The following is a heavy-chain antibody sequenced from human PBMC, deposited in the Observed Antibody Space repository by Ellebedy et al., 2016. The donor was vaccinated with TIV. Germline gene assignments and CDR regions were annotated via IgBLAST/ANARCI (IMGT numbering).Heavy chain of an antibody. Sequence: AASVKVSCKASGYTFTSYGISWVRQAPGQGLEWMGWISAYNGNTNYAQKLQGRVTMTTDTSTSTAYMELRSLRSDDTAVYYCARDRSGSPPLNWFDPWGQGTLVTVSS. D-gene: IGHD1-26*01. CDR3: ARDRSGSPPLNWFDP. J-gene: IGHJ5*02. V-gene: IGHV1-18*04. CDR1: GYTFTSYG. CDR2: ISAYNGNT.